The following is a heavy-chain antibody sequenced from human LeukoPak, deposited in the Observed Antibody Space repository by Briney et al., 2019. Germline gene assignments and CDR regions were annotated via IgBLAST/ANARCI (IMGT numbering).Heavy chain of an antibody. Sequence: ASVKVSCKASGGTFSSYAISWVRQAPGQGLEWMGRIIPILCIANYAQKFQGGVTITADKSTSTAYMELSSLRSEDTAVYYCAREQRNRSIVGAITGWFDPWGQGTLVTVSS. CDR2: IIPILCIA. CDR1: GGTFSSYA. V-gene: IGHV1-69*04. J-gene: IGHJ5*02. CDR3: AREQRNRSIVGAITGWFDP. D-gene: IGHD1-26*01.